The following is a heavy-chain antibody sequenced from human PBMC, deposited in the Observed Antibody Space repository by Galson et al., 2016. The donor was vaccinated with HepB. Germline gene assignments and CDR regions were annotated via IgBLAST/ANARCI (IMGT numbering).Heavy chain of an antibody. V-gene: IGHV3-33*01. Sequence: SLRLSCAASGFTFSTYGMHWVRQAPGKGLEWVAVIWYDGSEKYYADSVKGRFTISRDNSKNTLYLQMSSLTAEDTAVYYCVTGFGGSGSYWGQGTLVTVSS. CDR3: VTGFGGSGSY. CDR2: IWYDGSEK. J-gene: IGHJ4*02. D-gene: IGHD3-10*01. CDR1: GFTFSTYG.